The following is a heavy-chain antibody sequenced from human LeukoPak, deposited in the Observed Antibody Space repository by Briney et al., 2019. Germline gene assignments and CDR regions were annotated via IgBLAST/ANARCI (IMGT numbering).Heavy chain of an antibody. Sequence: SETLSLTCTVSGGSISSYYWSWIRQPPGKGLEWIGYIYYSGSTNYNPSLKSRVTISVDTSKNQFSLKLSSVTAADTAVYYCAGVGLRFLEWLPNYWGQGTLVTVSS. V-gene: IGHV4-59*01. CDR2: IYYSGST. J-gene: IGHJ4*02. CDR3: AGVGLRFLEWLPNY. D-gene: IGHD3-3*01. CDR1: GGSISSYY.